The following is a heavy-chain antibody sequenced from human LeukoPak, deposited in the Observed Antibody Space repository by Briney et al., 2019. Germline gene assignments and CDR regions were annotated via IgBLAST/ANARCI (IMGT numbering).Heavy chain of an antibody. CDR2: INPNSGGT. V-gene: IGHV1-2*04. D-gene: IGHD3-22*01. J-gene: IGHJ3*02. CDR3: ATEYYDSSGYYDAFDI. CDR1: GYTFTGYY. Sequence: ASVKVSCKASGYTFTGYYMHWVRQAPGQGLEWMGWINPNSGGTNYAQKFQGWVTMTRDTSISTAYMELSRLRSDDTAVYYCATEYYDSSGYYDAFDIWGQGTMVTVSS.